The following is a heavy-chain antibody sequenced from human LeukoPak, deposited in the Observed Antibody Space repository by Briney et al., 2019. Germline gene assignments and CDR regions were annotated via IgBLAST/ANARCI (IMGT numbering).Heavy chain of an antibody. Sequence: SETLSLTCTVTGGSISSSSYYWGWIRQPPGKGLEWIGSIYYSGSAYYNPSLKSRVTISVDTSKNQFSLKLSSVTAADTAVYYCARHGGSGYDFDYWGQGTLVTVSS. J-gene: IGHJ4*02. CDR1: GGSISSSSYY. CDR2: IYYSGSA. D-gene: IGHD3-22*01. CDR3: ARHGGSGYDFDY. V-gene: IGHV4-39*07.